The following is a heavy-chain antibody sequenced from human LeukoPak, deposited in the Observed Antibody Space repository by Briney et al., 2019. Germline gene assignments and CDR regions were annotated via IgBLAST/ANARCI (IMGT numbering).Heavy chain of an antibody. CDR1: GGSISSGGYY. J-gene: IGHJ6*03. D-gene: IGHD3-3*01. CDR3: ARANNDFWSPRNYYYYYMDV. V-gene: IGHV4-31*03. CDR2: IYYSGST. Sequence: PSETLSLTCTVSGGSISSGGYYWSWIRQHPGKGLEWIGYIYYSGSTYYNPSLKSRVTISVDTSKNQFSLKLSSVTAADTAVYYCARANNDFWSPRNYYYYYMDVWGKGTTVTVS.